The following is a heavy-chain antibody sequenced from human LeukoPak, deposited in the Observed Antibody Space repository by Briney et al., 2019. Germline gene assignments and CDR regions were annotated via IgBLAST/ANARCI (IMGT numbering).Heavy chain of an antibody. CDR3: ARHHLFGVEYNWFDP. D-gene: IGHD3-3*01. V-gene: IGHV4-39*01. CDR1: GGSISNSSYY. CDR2: IYYSGST. Sequence: SETLSLTCTVSGGSISNSSYYWGWIRQPPGKGLEWIGSIYYSGSTYYNPSLKSRVTISVDTSKNQFSLKLSSVTAADTAVYYCARHHLFGVEYNWFDPWGQGTLVTVSS. J-gene: IGHJ5*02.